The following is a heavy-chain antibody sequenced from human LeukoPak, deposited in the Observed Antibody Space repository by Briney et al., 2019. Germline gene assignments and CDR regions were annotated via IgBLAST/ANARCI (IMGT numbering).Heavy chain of an antibody. J-gene: IGHJ4*02. Sequence: PGGSLRLSCAASGFNFSTYAMHWVRQAPGEGLEWVAVISYDGSNKYYADSVKGRFTISRDNSKNTLYLQMNSLRDEDTAVYYCARDNYGFDYWGQGTLVTVSS. D-gene: IGHD3-10*01. CDR3: ARDNYGFDY. V-gene: IGHV3-30-3*01. CDR2: ISYDGSNK. CDR1: GFNFSTYA.